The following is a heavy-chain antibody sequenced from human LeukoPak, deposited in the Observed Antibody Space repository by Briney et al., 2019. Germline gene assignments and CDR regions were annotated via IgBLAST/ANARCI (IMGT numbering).Heavy chain of an antibody. CDR1: GGAISSHE. Sequence: SETLSLTCTVSGGAISSHEWSWIREPPGKGLEGSGDIYYSGSTNYNPSLKSRITISVDTSKNQFSLKLSSVTAADTAVYYCATGPYYDFWSGYHAGWSFDYWGQGTLVTVSS. V-gene: IGHV4-59*11. CDR2: IYYSGST. D-gene: IGHD3-3*01. J-gene: IGHJ4*02. CDR3: ATGPYYDFWSGYHAGWSFDY.